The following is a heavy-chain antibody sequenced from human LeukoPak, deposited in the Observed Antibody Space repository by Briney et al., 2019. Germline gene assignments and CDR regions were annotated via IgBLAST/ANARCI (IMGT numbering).Heavy chain of an antibody. V-gene: IGHV1-2*02. CDR2: INPNSGGT. Sequence: ASVKVSCKASGYTFTSYYMHWVRQAPGQGLEWMGWINPNSGGTNYAQKFQGRVTMTRDTSISTAYMELSRLRSDDTAVYYCARDLPQFLEWLVLDYWGQGTLVTVS. CDR1: GYTFTSYY. D-gene: IGHD3-3*01. J-gene: IGHJ4*02. CDR3: ARDLPQFLEWLVLDY.